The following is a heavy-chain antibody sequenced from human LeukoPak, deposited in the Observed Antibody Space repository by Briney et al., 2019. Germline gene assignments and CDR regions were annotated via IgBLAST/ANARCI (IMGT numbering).Heavy chain of an antibody. V-gene: IGHV3-30*02. CDR1: GFTFSNYG. CDR2: IRYDGSNK. D-gene: IGHD3-3*01. CDR3: ARALRFWSGKACYMEV. Sequence: PGGSLRLSCAASGFTFSNYGMHWVRQAPGKGLEWVAFIRYDGSNKYYADSVKGRFTISRDNSKNTLYLQMNSLRSDDTAVYFCARALRFWSGKACYMEVWGKGTPVTVSS. J-gene: IGHJ6*03.